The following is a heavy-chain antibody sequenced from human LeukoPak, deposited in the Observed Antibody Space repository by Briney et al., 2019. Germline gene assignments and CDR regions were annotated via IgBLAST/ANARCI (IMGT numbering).Heavy chain of an antibody. J-gene: IGHJ1*01. CDR2: IWSDGSDR. Sequence: PGGSLILSCTASGFTFSNYGIHWVRQTPGAGLEWVAVIWSDGSDRYYAKSVKGRFTISRDNSKNSLFLQMNSLRAEDTAVYYCAKDAQRGFDYSNSLQNWGEGILVTVSS. CDR3: AKDAQRGFDYSNSLQN. D-gene: IGHD4-11*01. V-gene: IGHV3-33*06. CDR1: GFTFSNYG.